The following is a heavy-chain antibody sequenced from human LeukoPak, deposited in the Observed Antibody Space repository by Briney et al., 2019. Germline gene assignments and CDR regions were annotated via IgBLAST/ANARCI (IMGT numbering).Heavy chain of an antibody. CDR1: RLTFTNYA. V-gene: IGHV3-48*02. CDR3: AREYSSSSGSVSDY. J-gene: IGHJ4*02. Sequence: PGGPLRLSCAASRLTFTNYAMSWVRQAPGKGLEWVSYISSSSSTIYYADSVKGRFTISRDNAKNSLYLQMNSLRDEDTAVYYCAREYSSSSGSVSDYWGQGTLVTVSS. CDR2: ISSSSSTI. D-gene: IGHD6-6*01.